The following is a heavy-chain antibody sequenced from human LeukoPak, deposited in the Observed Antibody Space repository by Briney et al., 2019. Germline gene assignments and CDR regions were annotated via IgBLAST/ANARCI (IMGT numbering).Heavy chain of an antibody. J-gene: IGHJ4*02. Sequence: GGSLRLSCAASGFTFNDYDINWVRQVPGKGLEWVSAISGSGGSTYYADSVKGRFTISRDNSKNTLYLQMNSLRAEDTAVYYCAKQRGVGATYYFDYWGQGTLVTVSS. D-gene: IGHD1-26*01. CDR2: ISGSGGST. CDR3: AKQRGVGATYYFDY. V-gene: IGHV3-23*01. CDR1: GFTFNDYD.